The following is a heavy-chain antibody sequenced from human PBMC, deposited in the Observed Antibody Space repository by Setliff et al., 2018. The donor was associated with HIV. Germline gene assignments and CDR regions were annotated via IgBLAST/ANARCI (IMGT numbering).Heavy chain of an antibody. V-gene: IGHV4-59*01. Sequence: SETLSLTCTVSGGSISSYYWSWIRQPPGKGLEWIGYIHYSGSTNYNPSLKSRVTISVDTSKNQFSLKLSSVTAADTAVYYCAKVDNGHCTSASCRDFDYWGQGTLVTSPQ. CDR1: GGSISSYY. D-gene: IGHD2-2*03. J-gene: IGHJ4*02. CDR2: IHYSGST. CDR3: AKVDNGHCTSASCRDFDY.